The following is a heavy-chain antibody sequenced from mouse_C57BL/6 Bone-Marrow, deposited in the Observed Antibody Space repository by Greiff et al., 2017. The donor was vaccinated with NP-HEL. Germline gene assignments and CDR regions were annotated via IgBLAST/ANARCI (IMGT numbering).Heavy chain of an antibody. CDR2: ISNGGGST. CDR1: GFTFSDYY. Sequence: EVKLVESGGGLVQPGGSLKLSCVASGFTFSDYYMYWVRQTPEKRLEWVAYISNGGGSTYYPDTVKGRFTISRDNAKNTLYLQMSRLKSEDTAMYYCARRLGLRRIYYAMDYWGQGTSVTVSS. CDR3: ARRLGLRRIYYAMDY. J-gene: IGHJ4*01. D-gene: IGHD2-4*01. V-gene: IGHV5-12*01.